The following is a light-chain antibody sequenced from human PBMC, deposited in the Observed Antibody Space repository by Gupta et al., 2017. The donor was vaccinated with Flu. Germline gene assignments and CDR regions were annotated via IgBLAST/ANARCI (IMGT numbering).Light chain of an antibody. J-gene: IGKJ2*01. V-gene: IGKV1-5*03. CDR2: KTS. Sequence: TQSPSTLSASVVDRVIITCRASQVIGSCLAGYQQKDGSPPKLLISKTSTLESGVPSSISGSGSGTEFTPITTNLQAHDFSTYYCQQYDAYSPVYTFGQGTXLEIK. CDR3: QQYDAYSPVYT. CDR1: QVIGSC.